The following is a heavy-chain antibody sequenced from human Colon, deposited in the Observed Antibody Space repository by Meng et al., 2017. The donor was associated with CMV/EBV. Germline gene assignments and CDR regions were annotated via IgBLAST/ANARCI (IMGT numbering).Heavy chain of an antibody. CDR1: GFTFNSYT. J-gene: IGHJ4*02. D-gene: IGHD2-8*01. CDR3: AKNGAWFRFDS. V-gene: IGHV3-30-3*02. Sequence: GGSLRLSCVASGFTFNSYTLTWVRQAPGKGLEWVAVISYDENHIHYADSVKGRFTISRDTSKNTLYLQMNSLRAEDTALYYCAKNGAWFRFDSWGQGTPVTVSS. CDR2: ISYDENHI.